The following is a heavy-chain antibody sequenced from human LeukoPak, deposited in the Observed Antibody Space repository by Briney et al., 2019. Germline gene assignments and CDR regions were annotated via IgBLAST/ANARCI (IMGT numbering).Heavy chain of an antibody. V-gene: IGHV1-2*02. CDR2: INPNSGGT. CDR3: ARGVYYDSSGYYSDY. Sequence: ASVKVSCKASGYTFTGYYMHWVRQAPGQGLEWMGWINPNSGGTNYAQKFQGRVTMTRDTSISTAYMELSRLRSDDTAVYYCARGVYYDSSGYYSDYWGQGTLVTVSS. J-gene: IGHJ4*02. CDR1: GYTFTGYY. D-gene: IGHD3-22*01.